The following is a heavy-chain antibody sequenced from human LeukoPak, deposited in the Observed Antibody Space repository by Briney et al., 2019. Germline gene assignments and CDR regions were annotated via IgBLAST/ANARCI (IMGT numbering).Heavy chain of an antibody. CDR2: IYYSGST. D-gene: IGHD3-22*01. V-gene: IGHV4-39*01. J-gene: IGHJ4*02. CDR1: GGSISSSSYY. Sequence: PSETLSLTCTVSGGSISSSSYYWGWIRQPPGKGLEWIGSIYYSGSTYYNPSLKSRVTISVDTSKNQFSLKLSSVTAADTAVYYCARYENYYDSSGYYYAGFDYWGQGTLVTVSS. CDR3: ARYENYYDSSGYYYAGFDY.